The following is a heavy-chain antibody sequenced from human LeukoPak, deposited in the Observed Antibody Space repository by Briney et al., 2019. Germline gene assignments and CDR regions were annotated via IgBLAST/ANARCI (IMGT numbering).Heavy chain of an antibody. Sequence: SETLSLTCTVSGDSISSGDYYWSWIRQPAGKGLEWIGRISSSGSTNYNPSLKSRVTISVDTSKNQFSLKLSSVTAADTAVYYCSRVVPVRNYYYMDVWGKGTTVTISS. J-gene: IGHJ6*03. D-gene: IGHD2-2*01. CDR1: GDSISSGDYY. V-gene: IGHV4-61*02. CDR2: ISSSGST. CDR3: SRVVPVRNYYYMDV.